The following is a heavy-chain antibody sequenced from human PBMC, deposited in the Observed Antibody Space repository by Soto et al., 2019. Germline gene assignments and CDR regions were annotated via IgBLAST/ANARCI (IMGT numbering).Heavy chain of an antibody. CDR1: GFTFSSYW. J-gene: IGHJ4*02. V-gene: IGHV3-74*01. CDR2: IDEYGSTI. D-gene: IGHD3-10*01. CDR3: TRDIGGKGAY. Sequence: GGSLRLSCAASGFTFSSYWMHWVRQVPGKGLLWVSRIDEYGSTINYADSVKGRFTISRDNARNTLYLEMNSLRAEDTALYYCTRDIGGKGAYWGPGTLVTVSS.